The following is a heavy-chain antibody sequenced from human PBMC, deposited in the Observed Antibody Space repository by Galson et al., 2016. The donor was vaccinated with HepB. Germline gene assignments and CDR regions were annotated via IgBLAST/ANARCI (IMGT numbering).Heavy chain of an antibody. D-gene: IGHD6-6*01. J-gene: IGHJ4*02. CDR3: ARGFSSSHFPHFDS. V-gene: IGHV1-2*02. Sequence: SVKVSCKASGYTFIDYYMHWVRQTPGQGLEWMGWINPRTGGTNYAQKFQGRVTMTRDTSVGTAYMDLSNLQSDDTAVYRCARGFSSSHFPHFDSWGQGTLVTVSS. CDR2: INPRTGGT. CDR1: GYTFIDYY.